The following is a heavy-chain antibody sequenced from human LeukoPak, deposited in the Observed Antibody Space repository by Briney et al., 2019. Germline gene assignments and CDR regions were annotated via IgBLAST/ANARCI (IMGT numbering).Heavy chain of an antibody. J-gene: IGHJ3*01. CDR3: AKSRTYYDSSKGTLDV. CDR2: INHSGST. CDR1: GGSHTGYY. D-gene: IGHD3-22*01. Sequence: KSSETLSLTCAVYGGSHTGYYWNWIRQPPGKGLEWIGEINHSGSTDCIPSLKSRVTISVDTSKNQFSLKLSSVTAADAAVYYCAKSRTYYDSSKGTLDVWGQGTTVTVSS. V-gene: IGHV4-34*01.